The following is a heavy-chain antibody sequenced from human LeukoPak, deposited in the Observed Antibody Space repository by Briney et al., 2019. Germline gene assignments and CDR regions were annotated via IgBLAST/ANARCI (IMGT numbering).Heavy chain of an antibody. J-gene: IGHJ4*02. CDR2: IKQDGSEK. Sequence: GGSLRLSCAASGFTFSTYEMSWVRQAPGKGLEWVANIKQDGSEKYYVDSVKGRFTISRDNAKNSLYLQMNSLRAEDTAVYYCARDSYYYDSSGYQYDYWGQGTLVTVSS. CDR3: ARDSYYYDSSGYQYDY. CDR1: GFTFSTYE. D-gene: IGHD3-22*01. V-gene: IGHV3-7*01.